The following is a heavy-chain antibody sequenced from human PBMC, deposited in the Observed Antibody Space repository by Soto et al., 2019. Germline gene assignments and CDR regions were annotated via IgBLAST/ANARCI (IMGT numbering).Heavy chain of an antibody. CDR2: IIPLFGTA. CDR3: ARDLARGSPS. V-gene: IGHV1-69*01. CDR1: GGTVSSHA. J-gene: IGHJ5*02. Sequence: QVQLVQSGAEVKKPGSSVKVSCKASGGTVSSHAITWVRQAPGQGLEWMGGIIPLFGTANYAQKFQGRVPITADEYTSTAYMELSRRKSEDTAMYYCARDLARGSPSWGQGTMVTVSS. D-gene: IGHD3-10*01.